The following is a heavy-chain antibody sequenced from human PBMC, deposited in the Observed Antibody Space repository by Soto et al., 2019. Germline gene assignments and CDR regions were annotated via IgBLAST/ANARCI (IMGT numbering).Heavy chain of an antibody. CDR2: IYYSGST. V-gene: IGHV4-31*03. D-gene: IGHD3-22*01. Sequence: QVQLQESGPGLVKPSQTLSLTCTVSGGSISSGGNYWSWIRQHPGKGLEWIGYIYYSGSTYYNPSLKRRVTRSVDTSKNPCSLKLSSVTAADTAVYYCARTESSGYYVDYWGQGTLVTVSS. J-gene: IGHJ4*02. CDR1: GGSISSGGNY. CDR3: ARTESSGYYVDY.